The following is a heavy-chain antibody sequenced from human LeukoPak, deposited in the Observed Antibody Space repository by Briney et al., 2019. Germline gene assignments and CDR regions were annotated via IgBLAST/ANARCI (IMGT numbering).Heavy chain of an antibody. V-gene: IGHV1-8*01. CDR3: ARDPNDYGDYYFDY. J-gene: IGHJ4*02. CDR2: MNPNSGNT. D-gene: IGHD4-17*01. CDR1: GYTFTSYD. Sequence: GASVKVPCKASGYTFTSYDINWVRQATGQGLEWMGWMNPNSGNTGYAQKFQGRVTMTRNTSISTAYMELSSLRSEDTAVYYCARDPNDYGDYYFDYWGQGTLVTVSS.